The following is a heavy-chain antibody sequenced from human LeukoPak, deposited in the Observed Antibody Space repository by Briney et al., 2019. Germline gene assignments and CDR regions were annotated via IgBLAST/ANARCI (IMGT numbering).Heavy chain of an antibody. CDR3: ARETSYGTDY. V-gene: IGHV4-59*01. J-gene: IGHJ4*02. D-gene: IGHD5-18*01. CDR2: IYYSGST. Sequence: SETLSLTCTVSGGSISSYYWSWIRQPPGKGLEWIGYIYYSGSTNYNPSLKSRVTISVDTSKNQFSLKLSSVTAADTAVYYCARETSYGTDYWGQGTLVTVSS. CDR1: GGSISSYY.